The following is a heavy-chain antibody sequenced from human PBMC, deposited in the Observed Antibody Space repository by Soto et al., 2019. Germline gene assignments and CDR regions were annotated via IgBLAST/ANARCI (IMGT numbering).Heavy chain of an antibody. CDR2: ISAYDGNT. V-gene: IGHV1-18*04. CDR1: GYTFTSYG. CDR3: ARGGYYDSSGSRKYYYYGMNV. Sequence: QAQLVQSGAEVKKPGASVKVSCKASGYTFTSYGINWVRQAPGQGLEWLGWISAYDGNTKYAQSVQGRVSMTTDTSTKTAYREMRSLRSDDTAMYYCARGGYYDSSGSRKYYYYGMNVWGQGTTVSVSS. J-gene: IGHJ6*02. D-gene: IGHD3-22*01.